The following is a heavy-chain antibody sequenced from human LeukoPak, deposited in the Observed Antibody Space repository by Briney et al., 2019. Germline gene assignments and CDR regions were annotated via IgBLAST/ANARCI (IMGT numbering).Heavy chain of an antibody. CDR3: ARVVFSGSWGYFDY. CDR1: GGSISSGGYY. V-gene: IGHV4-31*03. CDR2: IYYSGST. J-gene: IGHJ4*02. D-gene: IGHD3-10*01. Sequence: SQTLSLTCTVSGGSISSGGYYWSWIRLHPGKGLESIGYIYYSGSTYYHPSLKSRVTISVHTSKNQFSLKLSSVTAADTAVYYCARVVFSGSWGYFDYWGQGALVTVSS.